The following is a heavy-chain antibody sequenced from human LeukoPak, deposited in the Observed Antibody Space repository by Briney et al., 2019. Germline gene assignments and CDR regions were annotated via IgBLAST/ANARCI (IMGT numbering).Heavy chain of an antibody. CDR2: ISTSGTTI. CDR3: TKARGAGSHDDFGY. D-gene: IGHD1-26*01. V-gene: IGHV3-48*01. CDR1: GFTFSAYS. Sequence: GGSLGLSCAASGFTFSAYSMNWVRQAPGRGLEWLSYISTSGTTIFYADSLRGRFTISRDNAKNTLYLQMNSLRVEDTAVYYCTKARGAGSHDDFGYWGKGTLVTVSS. J-gene: IGHJ4*02.